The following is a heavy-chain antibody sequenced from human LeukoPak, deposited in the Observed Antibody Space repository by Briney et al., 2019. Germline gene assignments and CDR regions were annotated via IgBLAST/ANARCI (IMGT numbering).Heavy chain of an antibody. CDR3: TILLPGR. V-gene: IGHV3-15*01. CDR2: IKSKTDGGTT. CDR1: GFTFSSYA. J-gene: IGHJ4*02. D-gene: IGHD1-26*01. Sequence: PGGSLRPSCAASGFTFSSYAMSWVRQAPGKGLEWVGRIKSKTDGGTTDYAAPVKGRFTISRDDSKNTLYLQMNSLKTEDTAAYYCTILLPGRWGQGTLVTVSS.